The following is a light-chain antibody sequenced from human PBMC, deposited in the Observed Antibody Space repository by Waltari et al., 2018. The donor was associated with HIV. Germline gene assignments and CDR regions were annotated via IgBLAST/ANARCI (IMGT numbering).Light chain of an antibody. CDR1: SSDVGCYYY. V-gene: IGLV2-14*01. CDR2: EVS. J-gene: IGLJ3*02. CDR3: SSYTRTNSWV. Sequence: QSALTQPASVSGSGGQSITMSCGGSSSDVGCYYYVSWYQQHPGKAPKLIIYEVSNRPSGLSNRFSGSKSGNTASLTISGLQTEDEADYYCSSYTRTNSWVFGGGTKLTVL.